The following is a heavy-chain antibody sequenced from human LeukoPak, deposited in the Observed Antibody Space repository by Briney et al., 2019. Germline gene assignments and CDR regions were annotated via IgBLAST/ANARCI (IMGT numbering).Heavy chain of an antibody. CDR1: ASTFSTYA. Sequence: ASVKVSCKASASTFSTYAIHWVRQAPGQGLEWMGWISTGNGNTRYSKAFQDRVTITRDTSASTVYMDLRGLRSEDMAVYYCARENYYRIGRFDRAYLDDWGQGTLVTVSS. CDR3: ARENYYRIGRFDRAYLDD. CDR2: ISTGNGNT. V-gene: IGHV1-3*03. D-gene: IGHD3-10*01. J-gene: IGHJ4*02.